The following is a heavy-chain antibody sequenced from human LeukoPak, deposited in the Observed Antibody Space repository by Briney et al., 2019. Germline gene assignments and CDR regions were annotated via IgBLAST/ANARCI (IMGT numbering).Heavy chain of an antibody. CDR3: AKVPRYYYDSSGYRI. CDR1: GFTVSSNY. Sequence: GGTLRLSCAASGFTVSSNYMSWVRQAPGKGLEWVSVIYSGGSTYYADSVKGRFTISRDNSKNTLYLQMNSLRAEDTAVYYCAKVPRYYYDSSGYRIWGQGTMVTVSS. V-gene: IGHV3-53*01. CDR2: IYSGGST. J-gene: IGHJ3*02. D-gene: IGHD3-22*01.